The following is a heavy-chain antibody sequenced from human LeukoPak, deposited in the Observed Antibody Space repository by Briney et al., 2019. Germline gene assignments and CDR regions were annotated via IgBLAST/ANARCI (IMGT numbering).Heavy chain of an antibody. CDR2: INPNSGGT. CDR1: GYTFTGYY. J-gene: IGHJ4*02. CDR3: ARGDPRIMVRGVPLGAYFDY. Sequence: GASVKVSCKASGYTFTGYYMHWVRQAPGQGLEWMGWINPNSGGTNYAQKFRGRVTMTRDTSISTAYMELSRLRSDDTAVYYCARGDPRIMVRGVPLGAYFDYWGQGTLVTVSS. D-gene: IGHD3-10*01. V-gene: IGHV1-2*02.